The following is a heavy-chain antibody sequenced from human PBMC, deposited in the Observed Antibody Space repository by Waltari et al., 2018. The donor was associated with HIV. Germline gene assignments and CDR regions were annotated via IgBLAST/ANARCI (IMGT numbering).Heavy chain of an antibody. Sequence: GESGGGLVQPGRSLRLSCATSGFSFGDYAMSWFRQAPGKGLEWVGFIRSKAYGGTTQYAASVKGRFTISRDDSKSIAYLQMNSLKTEDTALYYCTRGTFTVTYYFDYWGRGTLVTVSS. CDR2: IRSKAYGGTT. J-gene: IGHJ4*02. D-gene: IGHD4-17*01. CDR1: GFSFGDYA. CDR3: TRGTFTVTYYFDY. V-gene: IGHV3-49*03.